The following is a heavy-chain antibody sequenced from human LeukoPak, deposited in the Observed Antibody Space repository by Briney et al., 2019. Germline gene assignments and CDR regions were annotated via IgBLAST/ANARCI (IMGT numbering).Heavy chain of an antibody. CDR1: GYIFSGYY. J-gene: IGHJ4*02. V-gene: IGHV1-2*02. CDR2: INPNSGDT. CDR3: ARDGGYCTNGVCYTDFDY. D-gene: IGHD2-8*01. Sequence: ASAKVSCKASGYIFSGYYMHWVRQAPGQGLEWMGWINPNSGDTNYAQKFQGRVTMTRGTSISTAYMELSRLRSDDTAVYYCARDGGYCTNGVCYTDFDYWGQGTLVTVSS.